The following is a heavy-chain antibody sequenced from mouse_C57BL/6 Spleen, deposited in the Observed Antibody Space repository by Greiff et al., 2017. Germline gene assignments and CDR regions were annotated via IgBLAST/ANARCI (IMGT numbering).Heavy chain of an antibody. CDR3: ARRGTWGSSRDFDV. CDR2: IYPGSGST. CDR1: GYTFTSYW. Sequence: VQLQQPGAELVKPGASVKMSCKASGYTFTSYWITWVKQRPGQGLEWIGDIYPGSGSTNYNEKFKSKATLTVDTSSRTAYMQLSSLTSEDSAVYYCARRGTWGSSRDFDVWGTGTTVTVSS. V-gene: IGHV1-55*01. J-gene: IGHJ1*03. D-gene: IGHD1-1*01.